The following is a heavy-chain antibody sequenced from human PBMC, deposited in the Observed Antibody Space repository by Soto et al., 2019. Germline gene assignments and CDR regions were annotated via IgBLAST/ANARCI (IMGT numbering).Heavy chain of an antibody. CDR2: IIPIFGTA. J-gene: IGHJ6*02. D-gene: IGHD1-7*01. CDR3: ARGRARVTITGTSYYYYYGMDV. Sequence: QVQLVQSGAEVKKPGSSVKVSCKASGGTFSSYAISWVRQAPGQGLEWMGGIIPIFGTANYAQKFQGRVTITADESTSTAYMELSSLRSEDTAMYYCARGRARVTITGTSYYYYYGMDVWGQGTTVTVSS. CDR1: GGTFSSYA. V-gene: IGHV1-69*01.